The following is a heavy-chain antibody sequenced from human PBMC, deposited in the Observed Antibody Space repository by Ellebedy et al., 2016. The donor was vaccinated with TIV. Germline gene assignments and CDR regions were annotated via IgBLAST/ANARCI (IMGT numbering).Heavy chain of an antibody. J-gene: IGHJ5*02. CDR3: ARIMPNSGWTFDP. V-gene: IGHV2-70*11. CDR2: IDWDDDK. D-gene: IGHD6-19*01. CDR1: GFSLSTVGMC. Sequence: SGPTLVKPTQTLTLTCTFSGFSLSTVGMCVSWIRQPPGKALEWLARIDWDDDKYYNTSLRSRITISKDTSKNQVVLTMTNMDPVDTATYYCARIMPNSGWTFDPWGQGTRVTVSS.